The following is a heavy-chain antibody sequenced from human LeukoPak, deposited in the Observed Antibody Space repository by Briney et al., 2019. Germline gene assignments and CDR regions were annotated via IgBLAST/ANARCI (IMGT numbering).Heavy chain of an antibody. CDR3: ARVTYGDNHFDI. CDR1: GGSISSGGYS. J-gene: IGHJ3*02. D-gene: IGHD4-23*01. V-gene: IGHV4-61*08. Sequence: PSETLSLTCTVSGGSISSGGYSWSWIRQPPGKGLEWIGYSHYSGNTNSNPSLKSRVTISVDTSKNQFSLRLSSVTAADTAVYYCARVTYGDNHFDIWGQGTLVTVSS. CDR2: SHYSGNT.